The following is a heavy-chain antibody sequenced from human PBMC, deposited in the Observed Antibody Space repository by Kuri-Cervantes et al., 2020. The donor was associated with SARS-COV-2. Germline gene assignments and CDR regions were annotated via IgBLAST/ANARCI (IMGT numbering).Heavy chain of an antibody. Sequence: ETLSLTCAASGLTVRSNYMSWVRQAPGKGLEWVSVIYSGGSTYYADSVKGRFTISRDSSKNMLYLQMNSLRAEDTAVYYCARERYGDYVSPYQYYGMDVWGQGTTVTVSS. V-gene: IGHV3-53*01. J-gene: IGHJ6*02. CDR3: ARERYGDYVSPYQYYGMDV. D-gene: IGHD4-17*01. CDR2: IYSGGST. CDR1: GLTVRSNY.